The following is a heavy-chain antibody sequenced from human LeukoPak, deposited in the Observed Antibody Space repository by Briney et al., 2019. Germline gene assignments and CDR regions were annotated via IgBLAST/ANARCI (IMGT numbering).Heavy chain of an antibody. J-gene: IGHJ4*02. CDR3: AKSTGTTHFDY. D-gene: IGHD4-17*01. CDR1: GFTFDDYA. V-gene: IGHV3-9*01. CDR2: ISWNSGSI. Sequence: GGSLRLSCAASGFTFDDYAMHWVRQAPGKGLEWVSGISWNSGSIGYADSVKGRFTISRGNAKNSLYLQMNSLRAEDTALYYCAKSTGTTHFDYWGQGTLVTVSS.